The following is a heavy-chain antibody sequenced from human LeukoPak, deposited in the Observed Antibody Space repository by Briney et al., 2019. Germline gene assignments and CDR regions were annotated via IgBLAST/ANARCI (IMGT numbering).Heavy chain of an antibody. D-gene: IGHD3-3*01. V-gene: IGHV3-7*01. CDR1: GFTFSPYW. Sequence: GGSLRLSCAASGFTFSPYWMHWVRQVPGKGLEWLADIRQDGGQTYYVDSVKGRFTISRDNTKNSLYLQLNSLRAEDTAVYYCAKDLGGTGALDLWGQGTLVTVSS. CDR3: AKDLGGTGALDL. CDR2: IRQDGGQT. J-gene: IGHJ4*02.